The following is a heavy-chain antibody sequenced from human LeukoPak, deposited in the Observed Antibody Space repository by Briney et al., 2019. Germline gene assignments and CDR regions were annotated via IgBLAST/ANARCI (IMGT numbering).Heavy chain of an antibody. CDR1: GYTFTGYY. D-gene: IGHD3-3*01. Sequence: ASVKVSCKASGYTFTGYYMHWVRQAPGQGLEWMGRINPNSGGTNYAQKFQGRGTMTRDTSISPAYMELSRLRSDATAVYYCARDRAYDREFDSWGQGTLVTVSS. CDR2: INPNSGGT. CDR3: ARDRAYDREFDS. J-gene: IGHJ4*02. V-gene: IGHV1-2*06.